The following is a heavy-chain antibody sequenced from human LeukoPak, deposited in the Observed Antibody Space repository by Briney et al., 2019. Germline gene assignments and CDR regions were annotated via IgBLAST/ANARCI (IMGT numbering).Heavy chain of an antibody. Sequence: GGSLRLSCAASGFTFSSYTMNWVRQAPGKGLEWVSSISRTSSNIYYADSVKGRFTISRDNAKNSLYLQMNSLRAEDTAVYYCASARYSENWGQGTLVTVSS. V-gene: IGHV3-21*01. J-gene: IGHJ4*02. CDR3: ASARYSEN. CDR2: ISRTSSNI. CDR1: GFTFSSYT. D-gene: IGHD1-26*01.